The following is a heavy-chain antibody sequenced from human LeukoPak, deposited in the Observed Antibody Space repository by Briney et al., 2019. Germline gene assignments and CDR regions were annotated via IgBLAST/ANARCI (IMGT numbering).Heavy chain of an antibody. CDR2: INHSGST. CDR3: ARPSGVYAFFNY. CDR1: GGSFSGYY. V-gene: IGHV4-34*01. J-gene: IGHJ4*02. D-gene: IGHD2-8*01. Sequence: SETLSLTCAVYGGSFSGYYWSWIRQPPGKGLEWIGEINHSGSTNYNPSLKSRVTISVDTPKNQFSLKLSSVTAADTAVYYCARPSGVYAFFNYWGQGTLVTVSS.